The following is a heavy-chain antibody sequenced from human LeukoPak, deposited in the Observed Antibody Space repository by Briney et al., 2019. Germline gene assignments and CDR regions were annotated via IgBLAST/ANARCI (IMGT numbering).Heavy chain of an antibody. Sequence: PSETLSLTCAVYGGSFSGYYWSWIRQPPGKGLEWIGRICTSGSTNHNPSLKSRVTMSVDTSKNQFSLKLSSVTAADTAVYYCARDLAYFDYWGQGTLVTVSS. CDR2: ICTSGST. V-gene: IGHV4-4*07. CDR1: GGSFSGYY. J-gene: IGHJ4*02. CDR3: ARDLAYFDY.